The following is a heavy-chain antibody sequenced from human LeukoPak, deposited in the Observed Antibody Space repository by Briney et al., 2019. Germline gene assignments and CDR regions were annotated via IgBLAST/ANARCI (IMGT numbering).Heavy chain of an antibody. Sequence: PSGTLSLTCTVSGGSISSYYWSWIRQPAGKGLEWIGRIYTSGSTNYNPSLKSRVTMSVDTSKNQFSLKLSSVTAADTAVYYCARDRGYSSSPLSPYYYYYMDVWGKGTTVTVSS. D-gene: IGHD6-6*01. CDR3: ARDRGYSSSPLSPYYYYYMDV. CDR2: IYTSGST. V-gene: IGHV4-4*07. CDR1: GGSISSYY. J-gene: IGHJ6*03.